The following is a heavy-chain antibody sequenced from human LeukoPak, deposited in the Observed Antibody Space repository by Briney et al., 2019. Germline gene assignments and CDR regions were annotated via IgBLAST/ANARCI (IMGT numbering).Heavy chain of an antibody. Sequence: GGSLRLSCVVSGFTVTSNYMSWVRQAPGKGLEWVSAISGSGGSTYYADSVKGRFTISRDNSKNTLYLQMNSLRAEDTAVYYCAKTPPGLPLWGQGTLVTVSS. CDR1: GFTVTSNY. CDR2: ISGSGGST. CDR3: AKTPPGLPL. V-gene: IGHV3-23*01. D-gene: IGHD1-14*01. J-gene: IGHJ4*02.